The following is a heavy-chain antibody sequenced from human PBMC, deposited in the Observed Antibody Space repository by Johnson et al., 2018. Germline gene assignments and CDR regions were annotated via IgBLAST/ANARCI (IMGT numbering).Heavy chain of an antibody. CDR2: ISGSGGST. V-gene: IGHV3-23*01. Sequence: VQLQESGGGLVQPGGSLRLSCAASGFTFSNYAMNWVRQAPGKGLEWVSAISGSGGSTYYADSVKGRFTSSRDNSKNTMYLKMNSLRADDTALYYCAKDPEWLPPIRAFDFWGQGTMVPVSS. D-gene: IGHD3-3*01. CDR1: GFTFSNYA. CDR3: AKDPEWLPPIRAFDF. J-gene: IGHJ3*01.